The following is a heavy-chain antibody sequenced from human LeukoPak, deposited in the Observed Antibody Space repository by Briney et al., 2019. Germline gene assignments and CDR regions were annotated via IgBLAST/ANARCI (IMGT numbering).Heavy chain of an antibody. Sequence: ASVKVSCKVSGYTLTELSMHWVRQAPGKGLEWMGGFDPEDGETIYAQKFQGRVTMTEDTSTDTAYMALSSLRSEDTAVYYCATDSGIVGAPFDYWGQGTLVTVSS. V-gene: IGHV1-24*01. CDR2: FDPEDGET. D-gene: IGHD1-26*01. CDR1: GYTLTELS. J-gene: IGHJ4*02. CDR3: ATDSGIVGAPFDY.